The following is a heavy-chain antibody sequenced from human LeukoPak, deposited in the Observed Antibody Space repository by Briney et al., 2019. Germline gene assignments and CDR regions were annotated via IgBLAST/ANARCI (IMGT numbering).Heavy chain of an antibody. V-gene: IGHV4-31*03. CDR2: IYYSGST. CDR3: ARVPPYYYDSSGYYTGTHFDY. J-gene: IGHJ4*02. D-gene: IGHD3-22*01. CDR1: GGSISSGGYY. Sequence: PSETLSLTCTVSGGSISSGGYYWSWIRQHPGTGLEWLGYIYYSGSTYYNPSLKSRVTISVDTSKNQFSLKLSSVTAADTAVYYCARVPPYYYDSSGYYTGTHFDYWGQGTLVTVSS.